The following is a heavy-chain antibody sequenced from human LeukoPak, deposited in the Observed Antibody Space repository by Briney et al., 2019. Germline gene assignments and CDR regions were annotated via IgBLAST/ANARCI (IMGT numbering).Heavy chain of an antibody. CDR1: RYTLTGHY. J-gene: IGHJ3*02. CDR3: ARQTGDDALDI. V-gene: IGHV1-2*02. Sequence: ASVKVSCKASRYTLTGHYIHWVRQAPGQGLEWMGWISPHSGFTMYPQRFQGRVTMTTDTSISTAFLEVRRLRSDDTAAYYCARQTGDDALDIWGQGTMITVYS. CDR2: ISPHSGFT. D-gene: IGHD7-27*01.